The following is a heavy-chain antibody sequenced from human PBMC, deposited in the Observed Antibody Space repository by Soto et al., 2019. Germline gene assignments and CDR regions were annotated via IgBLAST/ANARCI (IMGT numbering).Heavy chain of an antibody. CDR1: GGTFSSYA. Sequence: QVQLVQSGAEVKKPGSSVKVSCKASGGTFSSYAISWVRQAPGQGLEWMGGIIPIFGTANYAQKVQGRVTITAEESTSTADMELSSLGSEDTAVYYWARSTEWELPYYCDYGMDVWGRGTTVTVSS. V-gene: IGHV1-69*01. CDR2: IIPIFGTA. D-gene: IGHD1-26*01. J-gene: IGHJ6*02. CDR3: ARSTEWELPYYCDYGMDV.